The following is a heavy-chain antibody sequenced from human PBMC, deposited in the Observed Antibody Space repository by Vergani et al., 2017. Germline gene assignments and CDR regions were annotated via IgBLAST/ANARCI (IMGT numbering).Heavy chain of an antibody. CDR2: IYYSGST. CDR3: ARRSEEYDFWSGSAGYYYYMDV. Sequence: QVQLQQWGAGLLKPSETLSLTCAVYGGSFSGYYWSWIRQPPGTGLEWIGYIYYSGSTNYNPSLKSRVTISVDTSKNQFSLKLSSVTAADTAVYYCARRSEEYDFWSGSAGYYYYMDVWGKGTTVTVSS. J-gene: IGHJ6*03. V-gene: IGHV4-34*11. CDR1: GGSFSGYY. D-gene: IGHD3-3*01.